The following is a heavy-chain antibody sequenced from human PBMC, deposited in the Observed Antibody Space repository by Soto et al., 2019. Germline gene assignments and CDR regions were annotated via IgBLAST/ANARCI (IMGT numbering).Heavy chain of an antibody. CDR1: GGSISSGGYS. J-gene: IGHJ4*02. Sequence: SETLSLTCAVPGGSISSGGYSWSWIRQPPGKGLEWIGYIYHSGSTYYNPSLKSRVTISVDRSKNQFSLKLSSVTAADTAVYYCARVGGYYDSRAFDYWGQGTLVTVSS. V-gene: IGHV4-30-2*01. D-gene: IGHD3-22*01. CDR3: ARVGGYYDSRAFDY. CDR2: IYHSGST.